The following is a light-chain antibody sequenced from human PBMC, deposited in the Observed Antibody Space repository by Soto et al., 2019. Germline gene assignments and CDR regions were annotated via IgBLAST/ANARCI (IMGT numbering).Light chain of an antibody. CDR3: SSYASSTTRV. Sequence: QSVLTQPASVSGSPGQSITISCTGTSSDVGGYNYVSWYQQHPGKAPKLMIYDVSNRPSGVSNRFSGSKSGNTAALTISGRQAEDEADYYCSSYASSTTRVFGEGTKVTVL. CDR2: DVS. J-gene: IGLJ2*01. CDR1: SSDVGGYNY. V-gene: IGLV2-14*01.